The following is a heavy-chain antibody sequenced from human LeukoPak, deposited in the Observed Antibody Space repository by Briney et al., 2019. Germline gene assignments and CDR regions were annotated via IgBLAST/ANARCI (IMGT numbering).Heavy chain of an antibody. CDR1: GFTFSSYA. CDR2: ISGSGGSR. V-gene: IGHV3-23*01. Sequence: GGSLRLSCAASGFTFSSYAMSWVRQAPGKGLEWVSAISGSGGSRYYADSVKGRFTISRDNSKNTLYLQMNSLRAEDTAVYYCARSTNFYSSGWYEDYWGQGTLVTVSS. CDR3: ARSTNFYSSGWYEDY. D-gene: IGHD6-19*01. J-gene: IGHJ4*02.